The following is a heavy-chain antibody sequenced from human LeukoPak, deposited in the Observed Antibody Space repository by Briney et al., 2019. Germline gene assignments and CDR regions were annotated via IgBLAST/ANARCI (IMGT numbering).Heavy chain of an antibody. D-gene: IGHD4-23*01. J-gene: IGHJ4*02. CDR1: GFTFSSYA. V-gene: IGHV3-23*01. CDR2: ISSSADST. Sequence: PGGSLRLSCEASGFTFSSYAMSWVRQAPGKRLAWVSVISSSADSTYYADSVKGRFTISRDNSKNTLFLQMNSLRAEDTAVYYCAKPLEKYTYGGNFDYWGQGILVTVSS. CDR3: AKPLEKYTYGGNFDY.